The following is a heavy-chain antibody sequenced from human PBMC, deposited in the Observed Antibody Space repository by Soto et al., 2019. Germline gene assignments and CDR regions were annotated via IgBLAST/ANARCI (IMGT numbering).Heavy chain of an antibody. CDR3: ARPRGTTPAVWYFEL. CDR2: VYHSGKT. CDR1: GGYISSHY. Sequence: QVQLQESGPGLVKPSETLSLTCTVSGGYISSHYWSWIRQPPGKGLEWIGYVYHSGKTDSNPSLTSRVTISMDTSKNQISLSLTSVTAADTAVYYCARPRGTTPAVWYFELWGRGTLVTVSS. V-gene: IGHV4-59*08. D-gene: IGHD1-26*01. J-gene: IGHJ2*01.